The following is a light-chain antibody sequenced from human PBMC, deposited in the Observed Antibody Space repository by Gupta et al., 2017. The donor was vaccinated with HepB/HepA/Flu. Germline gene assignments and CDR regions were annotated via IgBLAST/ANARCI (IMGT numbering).Light chain of an antibody. V-gene: IGLV3-1*01. CDR2: QDI. CDR3: QAWDSSTVV. Sequence: SYELTHPPSVSVSPGQTASITCSGDKLGDKYACWYQQKPGQSPVLVIYQDIKRPSGIPERFSGSNSGNTATLTISGTQAMDEGDYYCQAWDSSTVVFGGGTKLTVL. J-gene: IGLJ2*01. CDR1: KLGDKY.